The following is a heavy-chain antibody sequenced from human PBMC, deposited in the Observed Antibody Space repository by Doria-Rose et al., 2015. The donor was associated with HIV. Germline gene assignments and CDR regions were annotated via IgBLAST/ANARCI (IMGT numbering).Heavy chain of an antibody. Sequence: QVQLVQSGPVLVKPTETLTLTCTVSGVSLSSPGMGVSWIRQPPGKALEWLANIFSDDERSYKTSLMSRLTISRDTSKSQVVLTMTDMDPVDTATYYCARIKSSRWYHKYYFDFWGQGTLVIVSA. D-gene: IGHD6-13*01. V-gene: IGHV2-26*01. CDR1: GVSLSSPGMG. J-gene: IGHJ4*02. CDR2: IFSDDER. CDR3: ARIKSSRWYHKYYFDF.